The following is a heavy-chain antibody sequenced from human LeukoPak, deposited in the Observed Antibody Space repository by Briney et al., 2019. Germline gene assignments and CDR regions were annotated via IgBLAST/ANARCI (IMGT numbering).Heavy chain of an antibody. V-gene: IGHV4-59*01. D-gene: IGHD3-16*01. Sequence: PSETLSLTCSVSGGSISTYYWSWIRQPPGKGLEWIGYIYYSGSTNYNPSLKSRVTISVDTSKNQFSLKLSSVTAADTAVYYCARERGPRYYFDYWGQGTLVTVSS. CDR1: GGSISTYY. CDR3: ARERGPRYYFDY. J-gene: IGHJ4*02. CDR2: IYYSGST.